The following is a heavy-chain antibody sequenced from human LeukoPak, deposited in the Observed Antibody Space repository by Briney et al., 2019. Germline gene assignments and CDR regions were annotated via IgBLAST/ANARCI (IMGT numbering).Heavy chain of an antibody. J-gene: IGHJ4*02. V-gene: IGHV4-59*01. Sequence: SETLSLTCTVSGGSISSYYWSWIRQPPGKGLEWIGYIYYSGSTNYNPSLKSRVTISVDTSKNQFSLKLSSVTAADTAVYYCARVSFGIAAAPFDYWGQGTLVTVSS. CDR2: IYYSGST. CDR3: ARVSFGIAAAPFDY. D-gene: IGHD6-13*01. CDR1: GGSISSYY.